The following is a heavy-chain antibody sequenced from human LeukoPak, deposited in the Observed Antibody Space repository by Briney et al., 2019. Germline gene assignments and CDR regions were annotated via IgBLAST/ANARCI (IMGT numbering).Heavy chain of an antibody. J-gene: IGHJ4*02. CDR1: GGSISSGSYY. CDR2: IYTSGST. V-gene: IGHV4-61*02. D-gene: IGHD1-20*01. Sequence: SETLSLTCTVSGGSISSGSYYWRWIRQPAGKGLEWIGRIYTSGSTNYNPSLKSRVTISVDTSKNQFSLKLSSVTAADTAVYYCARGYNWNDVPIDYWGQGTLVTVSS. CDR3: ARGYNWNDVPIDY.